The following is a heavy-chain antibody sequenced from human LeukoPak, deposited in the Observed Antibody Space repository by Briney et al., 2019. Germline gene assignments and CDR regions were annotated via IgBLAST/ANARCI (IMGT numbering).Heavy chain of an antibody. CDR3: ARSDYGDYYFDY. CDR1: GVSIRSYY. J-gene: IGHJ4*02. CDR2: VYYSGRT. Sequence: SETLSLTCTVSGVSIRSYYWSWIRQPPGKGLEWIGYVYYSGRTNYNPSLKSRVTMSVDTSKNQFSLKLSSVTAADTAVYYCARSDYGDYYFDYWGQGTLVTVSS. D-gene: IGHD4-17*01. V-gene: IGHV4-59*12.